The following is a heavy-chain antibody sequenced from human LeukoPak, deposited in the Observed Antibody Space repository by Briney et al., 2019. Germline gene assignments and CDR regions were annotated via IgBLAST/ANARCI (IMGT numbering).Heavy chain of an antibody. D-gene: IGHD3-10*01. CDR2: IYYSGKT. V-gene: IGHV4-39*01. Sequence: PSETLSLTCTLAGSFTSISDYYCGWIRQPPGKGLEWIATIYYSGKTYYNPSLKSRVTISVDTSNNQFSLRLRSVTAAETTVYYCARQRGSVNWAFNIGSQGTVVTVSS. CDR1: GSFTSISDYY. J-gene: IGHJ3*02. CDR3: ARQRGSVNWAFNI.